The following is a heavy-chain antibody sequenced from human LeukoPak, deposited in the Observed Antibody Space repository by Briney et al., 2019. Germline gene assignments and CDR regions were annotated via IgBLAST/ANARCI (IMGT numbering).Heavy chain of an antibody. V-gene: IGHV4-61*02. CDR3: ARDRHDSSGYYSDY. D-gene: IGHD3-22*01. CDR1: GGSISSDSDY. Sequence: PSETLSLTCTVSGGSISSDSDYWSWIRQPAGKGLEWIGRIYTSGSTNYNPSLKSRVTISVDTSKNQVSLKLSSVTAADTAVYYCARDRHDSSGYYSDYWGQGTLVTVSS. CDR2: IYTSGST. J-gene: IGHJ4*02.